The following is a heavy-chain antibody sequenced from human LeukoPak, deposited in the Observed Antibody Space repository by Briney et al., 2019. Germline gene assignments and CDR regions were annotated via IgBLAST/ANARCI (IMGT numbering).Heavy chain of an antibody. CDR1: GFTFSSYA. CDR3: AKDGRATITFDY. J-gene: IGHJ4*02. D-gene: IGHD5-24*01. V-gene: IGHV3-23*01. CDR2: ISGGGGDT. Sequence: QPGGSLRLSCGASGFTFSSYAMSSVPQAPGKGLEWVSVISGGGGDTFYADSVKGRFTISRDNSKNTLYLQMNSLRAEDTAVYYCAKDGRATITFDYWGQGTLVTVSS.